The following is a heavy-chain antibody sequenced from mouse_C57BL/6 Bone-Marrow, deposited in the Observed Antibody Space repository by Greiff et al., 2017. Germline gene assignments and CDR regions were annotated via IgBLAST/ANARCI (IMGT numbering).Heavy chain of an antibody. J-gene: IGHJ4*01. D-gene: IGHD2-4*01. Sequence: QVQLQQSGAELARPGASVKLSCKASGYTFTSYGISWVKQRTGQGLEWIGEIYPRSGNTYYNEKFKGKATLTADKSSSTAYIELRSLTSEDSAVYFCARSGDYERDAMDYWGQGTSVTVSS. CDR3: ARSGDYERDAMDY. CDR2: IYPRSGNT. V-gene: IGHV1-81*01. CDR1: GYTFTSYG.